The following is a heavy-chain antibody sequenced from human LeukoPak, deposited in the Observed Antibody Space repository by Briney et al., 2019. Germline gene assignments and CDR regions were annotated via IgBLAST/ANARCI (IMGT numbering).Heavy chain of an antibody. Sequence: PGGSLRLSCAASGFTFSSYWMSWVRQAPGKGLEWVSVIYSGGSTYYADSVKGRFTISRDNSKNTLYLQMNSLRAEDTAVYYCAKAERSGSGSYEPYYWGRGTLVTVSS. CDR2: IYSGGST. V-gene: IGHV3-53*05. D-gene: IGHD3-10*01. J-gene: IGHJ4*02. CDR3: AKAERSGSGSYEPYY. CDR1: GFTFSSYW.